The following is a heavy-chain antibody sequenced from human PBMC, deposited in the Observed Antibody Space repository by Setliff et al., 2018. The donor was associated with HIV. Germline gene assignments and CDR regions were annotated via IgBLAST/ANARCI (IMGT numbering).Heavy chain of an antibody. V-gene: IGHV4-4*09. CDR3: ATLDHSGGNFLAY. J-gene: IGHJ4*02. CDR2: IFTSGDT. D-gene: IGHD2-21*02. CDR1: GVSISNYY. Sequence: SETLSLTCTVSGVSISNYYWNWIRQPPGKGLEWIGYIFTSGDTNYNPSLRSRVTLSVDTSKNQVSLKLGSVTAADTAVYYCATLDHSGGNFLAYWGQGSLVTVSS.